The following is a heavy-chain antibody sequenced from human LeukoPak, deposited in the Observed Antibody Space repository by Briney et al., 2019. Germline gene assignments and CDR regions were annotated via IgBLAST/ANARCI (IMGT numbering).Heavy chain of an antibody. V-gene: IGHV3-21*01. D-gene: IGHD2-2*01. CDR2: ISSSSSYI. J-gene: IGHJ5*02. CDR3: ARARSAVVVPAAIPWFDP. Sequence: GGSLRLSCAASGFTFSSYSMNWVRQAPGKGLEWVSSISSSSSYIYYADSVKGRFTISRDNVKNSLYLQMNSLRAEDTAVYYCARARSAVVVPAAIPWFDPWGQGTLVTVSS. CDR1: GFTFSSYS.